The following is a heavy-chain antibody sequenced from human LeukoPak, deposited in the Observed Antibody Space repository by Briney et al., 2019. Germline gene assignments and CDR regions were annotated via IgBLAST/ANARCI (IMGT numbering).Heavy chain of an antibody. CDR1: GGSISSSSYY. CDR3: ARGRGGYYYDSSGYYASRLKPFFDY. CDR2: INHSGST. D-gene: IGHD3-22*01. V-gene: IGHV4-39*07. Sequence: PSETLSLTCTVSGGSISSSSYYWSWIRQPPGKGLEWIGEINHSGSTNYNPSLKSRVTISVDTSKNQFSLKLSSVTAADTAVYYCARGRGGYYYDSSGYYASRLKPFFDYWGQGTLVTVSS. J-gene: IGHJ4*02.